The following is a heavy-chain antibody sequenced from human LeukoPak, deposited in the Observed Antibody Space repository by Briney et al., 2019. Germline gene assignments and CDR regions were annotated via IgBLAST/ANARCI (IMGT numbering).Heavy chain of an antibody. CDR1: GFTFSSYS. J-gene: IGHJ6*02. CDR2: ISSSSSYI. D-gene: IGHD5-18*01. CDR3: VRVLRGGYSSHYGMDV. Sequence: PGGSLRLSCAASGFTFSSYSMNWVRQAPGKGLEWVSSISSSSSYIYYADSVKGRFTISRDNAKNSLYLQMNSLRAEDTAVYYCVRVLRGGYSSHYGMDVWGQGTTVTVSS. V-gene: IGHV3-21*01.